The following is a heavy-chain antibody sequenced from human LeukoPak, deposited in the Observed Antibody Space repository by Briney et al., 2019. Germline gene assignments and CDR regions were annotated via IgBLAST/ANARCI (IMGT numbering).Heavy chain of an antibody. CDR2: IYYSGST. J-gene: IGHJ5*02. V-gene: IGHV4-59*12. CDR3: ATYTEDYSGPAFAP. Sequence: PSETLSLTCTVSGGSISSYYWSWIRQPPGKGLEWIGYIYYSGSTNYNPSLKSRVTISLDTSNNQFSLKLSSVTAADTAVYYCATYTEDYSGPAFAPWGQGTLVIVSS. CDR1: GGSISSYY. D-gene: IGHD3-16*01.